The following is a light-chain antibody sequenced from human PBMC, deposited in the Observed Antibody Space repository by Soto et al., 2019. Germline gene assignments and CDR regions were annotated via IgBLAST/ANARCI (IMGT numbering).Light chain of an antibody. CDR1: PSFSNSY. Sequence: EIVLTQSPGTLSLSPGESATLSCRASPSFSNSYLAWYQQKPGQAPKLLIYGASSRATGIPDRFSGAGSGTEFTPTIDSLDPEDFHVHYCHQHGSSPQTFGRGTNVDIK. CDR3: HQHGSSPQT. V-gene: IGKV3-20*01. J-gene: IGKJ1*01. CDR2: GAS.